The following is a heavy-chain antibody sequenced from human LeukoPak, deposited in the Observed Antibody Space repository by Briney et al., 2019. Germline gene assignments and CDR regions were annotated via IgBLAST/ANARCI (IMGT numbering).Heavy chain of an antibody. CDR2: IVYSGST. CDR3: ARGRYCSSTSCYGFDY. D-gene: IGHD2-2*01. CDR1: GGSISSSSYY. Sequence: SETLSLTCTVSGGSISSSSYYWGWIRQPLGKGLEWIGSIVYSGSTYYNPSLKSRVTISADTSENQFSLKLSSVTAADTAVYYCARGRYCSSTSCYGFDYWGQGTLVTVSS. J-gene: IGHJ4*02. V-gene: IGHV4-39*01.